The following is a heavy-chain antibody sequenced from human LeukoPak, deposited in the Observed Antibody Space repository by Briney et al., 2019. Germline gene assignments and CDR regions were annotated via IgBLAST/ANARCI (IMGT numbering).Heavy chain of an antibody. CDR2: TYYRSKWYN. J-gene: IGHJ3*02. D-gene: IGHD2-21*02. Sequence: SAALAPTCVISGDSIHNNNDAWNWITPSPSRGLEGLGRTYYRSKWYNDYAFSVKSRITINPDTSKNQFSLQLNSVTPEDTAVNYCAKPTVVATAVDKYGVFDTWGQGTMVTVSS. CDR3: AKPTVVATAVDKYGVFDT. V-gene: IGHV6-1*01. CDR1: GDSIHNNNDA.